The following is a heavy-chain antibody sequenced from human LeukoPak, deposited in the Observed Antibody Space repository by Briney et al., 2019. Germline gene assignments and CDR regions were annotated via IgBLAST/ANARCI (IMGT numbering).Heavy chain of an antibody. J-gene: IGHJ3*02. CDR2: INPSGGST. CDR3: ARVGRADAFDI. V-gene: IGHV1-46*01. Sequence: ASVNVSCKASGYTFTSYYMHWVRQAPGQGLEWMGIINPSGGSTSYAQKFQGRVTMTRDTSTSTVYMELSSLRSEDTAVYYCARVGRADAFDIWGQGTMVTVSS. CDR1: GYTFTSYY. D-gene: IGHD2-15*01.